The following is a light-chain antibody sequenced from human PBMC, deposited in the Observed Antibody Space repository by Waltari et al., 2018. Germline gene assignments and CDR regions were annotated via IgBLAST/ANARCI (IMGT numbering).Light chain of an antibody. CDR3: QEYVNLPAT. CDR2: DTS. CDR1: QSVRRS. Sequence: EIVLTQSPGTLSLSPGDRATLACRASQSVRRSLTWYQHKPGQAPRLLIYDTSTRATGIPDRFSGSGSGTDFSLTISRLEPEDFAVYYCQEYVNLPATFGQGTKVEIK. V-gene: IGKV3-20*01. J-gene: IGKJ1*01.